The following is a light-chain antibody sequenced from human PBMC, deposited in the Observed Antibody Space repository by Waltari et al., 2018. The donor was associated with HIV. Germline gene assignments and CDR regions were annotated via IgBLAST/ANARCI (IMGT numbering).Light chain of an antibody. CDR3: RSDGSGVTVV. V-gene: IGLV1-40*01. CDR1: SSNIGAGFD. Sequence: QSVLTPPPSVSGAPGQRVPIPCTGNSSNIGAGFDVLWYQQLPETAPKLLLYGDTSRPSGVPDRFSGSKPGASASLAITGLQAEEGADYCGRSDGSGVTVVFGGGTKLTGL. CDR2: GDT. J-gene: IGLJ3*02.